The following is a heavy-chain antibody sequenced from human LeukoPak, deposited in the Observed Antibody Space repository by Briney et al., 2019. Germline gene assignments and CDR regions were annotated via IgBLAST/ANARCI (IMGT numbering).Heavy chain of an antibody. CDR2: ISLSDSDT. D-gene: IGHD2-21*01. V-gene: IGHV5-51*01. CDR3: ARLRAYKSWFDP. J-gene: IGHJ5*02. Sequence: GESLKISCKGSGYRTTNYWIGWVRQMPGKGLEWKGFISLSDSDTTYSPSFQGQVTISADKSISTAYLQWSSLKASDTAMYYCARLRAYKSWFDPWGQGTLVTVSS. CDR1: GYRTTNYW.